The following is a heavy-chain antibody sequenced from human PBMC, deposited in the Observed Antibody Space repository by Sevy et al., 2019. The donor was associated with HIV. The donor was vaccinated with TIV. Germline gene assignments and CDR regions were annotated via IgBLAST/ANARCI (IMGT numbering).Heavy chain of an antibody. Sequence: GGSLRLSCAASGFTFSTYTMNWVRQAPGKGLEWVSAISGSGGSTYYADSVKGRFTISRDKSKNTLYLQTNSLRAEDTAVYYCAKGDSTFYGMDVWGQGTTVTVSS. D-gene: IGHD2-2*01. CDR3: AKGDSTFYGMDV. J-gene: IGHJ6*02. CDR2: ISGSGGST. CDR1: GFTFSTYT. V-gene: IGHV3-23*01.